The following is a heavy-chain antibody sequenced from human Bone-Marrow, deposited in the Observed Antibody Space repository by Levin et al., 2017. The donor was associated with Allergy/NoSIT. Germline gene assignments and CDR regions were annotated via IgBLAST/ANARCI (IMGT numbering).Heavy chain of an antibody. D-gene: IGHD1-26*01. Sequence: LSLTCAASGFPFDDSAMHWVRQAPGKGLEWVSGISWNSGSIGYADSVKGRFTISRDNAKNSLYLQMNSLRAEDTALYYCAKGKWELLQNGLWDYWGQGTLVTVSS. CDR1: GFPFDDSA. CDR3: AKGKWELLQNGLWDY. J-gene: IGHJ4*02. CDR2: ISWNSGSI. V-gene: IGHV3-9*01.